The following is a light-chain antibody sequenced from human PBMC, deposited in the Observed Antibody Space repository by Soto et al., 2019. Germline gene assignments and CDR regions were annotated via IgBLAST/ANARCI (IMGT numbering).Light chain of an antibody. CDR2: LNSDGSH. CDR3: QTWSTDIRV. V-gene: IGLV4-69*01. Sequence: QSVLIQPPSASTSLGASVKLTCTLSSGHNSYAIAWHQQQPEKGPRYLMKLNSDGSHSKGDGIPDRFSGSSSGAERYLTISSLQSEDEADYYCQTWSTDIRVFGGGTKLTVL. CDR1: SGHNSYA. J-gene: IGLJ3*02.